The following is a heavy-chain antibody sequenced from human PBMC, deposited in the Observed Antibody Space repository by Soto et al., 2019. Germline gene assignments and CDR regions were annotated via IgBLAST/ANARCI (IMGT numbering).Heavy chain of an antibody. CDR2: LHSGGDT. CDR1: GIPVSSNY. CDR3: ARDGPYYYASRMDV. V-gene: IGHV3-53*04. J-gene: IGHJ6*02. Sequence: EVQLVESGGGLVQPGGSLRLSGVASGIPVSSNYMTWVRLAPGKGLEWVSVLHSGGDTYYANSVKGRFTISRHDSTNTLFLQMNSLTAEDTAVYYCARDGPYYYASRMDVWGQGTTVTVSS. D-gene: IGHD3-10*01.